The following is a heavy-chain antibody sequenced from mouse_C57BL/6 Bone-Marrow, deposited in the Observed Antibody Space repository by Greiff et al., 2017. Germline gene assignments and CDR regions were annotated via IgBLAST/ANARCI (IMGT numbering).Heavy chain of an antibody. J-gene: IGHJ4*01. D-gene: IGHD1-1*01. CDR1: GYTFTSYW. CDR3: ARGYYYGSSYDYYAMDY. CDR2: INPSNGGT. Sequence: VQLQQPGTELVKPGASVKLSCKASGYTFTSYWMHWVKQRPGQGLEWIGNINPSNGGTNYNEKFKSKATLTVEKSSSTGYMQLSSLTSEDSAVYYCARGYYYGSSYDYYAMDYWGQGTSVTVSS. V-gene: IGHV1-53*01.